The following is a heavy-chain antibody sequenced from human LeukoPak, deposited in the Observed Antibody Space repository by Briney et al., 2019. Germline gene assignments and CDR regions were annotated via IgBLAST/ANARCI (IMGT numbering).Heavy chain of an antibody. V-gene: IGHV4-34*01. CDR2: INHSGST. CDR1: GGSFSGYY. J-gene: IGHJ4*02. CDR3: ARGSRVTGDTH. Sequence: SETLSLTCAVSGGSFSGYYWSWIRQPPGKGLEWIGEINHSGSTNYNPSLKSRVTISVDTSKNQFSLKLSSVTAADTAVYYCARGSRVTGDTHWGQGTLVTVSS. D-gene: IGHD7-27*01.